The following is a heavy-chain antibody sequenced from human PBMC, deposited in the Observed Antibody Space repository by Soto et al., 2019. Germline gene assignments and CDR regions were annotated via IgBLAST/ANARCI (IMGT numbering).Heavy chain of an antibody. D-gene: IGHD1-26*01. Sequence: SETLSLTCTVSGASISSYYWSWIRQPPGKGLEWIGYIYYSGSTNYNPSLKSRVTMSVDTSKNQFSLRLTSVTAADAAVYYCATAGGSYYPLFYWGQGTLVTVSS. V-gene: IGHV4-59*01. CDR2: IYYSGST. CDR3: ATAGGSYYPLFY. CDR1: GASISSYY. J-gene: IGHJ4*02.